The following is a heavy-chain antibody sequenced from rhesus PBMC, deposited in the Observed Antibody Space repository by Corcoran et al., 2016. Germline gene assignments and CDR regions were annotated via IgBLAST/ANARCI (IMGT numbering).Heavy chain of an antibody. CDR3: ARVTYYYSGSYYYYFDY. V-gene: IGHV4-76*01. J-gene: IGHJ4*01. D-gene: IGHD3-16*01. CDR1: GGSISSGYD. Sequence: QLQLQESGPGVVKPSETLSLTCAVSGGSISSGYDWSWIRQPPGKGLEWIGYIYGSSGSTNYNPSLKNRVTISKDASKNQFSLKLSSVTAADTAVYYCARVTYYYSGSYYYYFDYWGQGVLVTVSS. CDR2: IYGSSGST.